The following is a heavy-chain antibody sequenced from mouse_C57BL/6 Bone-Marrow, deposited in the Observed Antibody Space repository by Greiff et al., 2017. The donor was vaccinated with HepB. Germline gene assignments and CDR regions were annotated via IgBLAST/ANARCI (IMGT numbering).Heavy chain of an antibody. J-gene: IGHJ4*01. CDR2: TFYSGNT. Sequence: EVQLQESGPSLVRPSQTLSLTCTVTGFSINSDCYWIWIRQFPGNKLEYIGYTFYSGNTYYNPSLESRTYITRDTSKNQFSLKLSSVTTEDTATYYCARGYYYGSSYTYAMDYWGQGTSVTVSS. CDR3: ARGYYYGSSYTYAMDY. V-gene: IGHV3-3*01. CDR1: GFSINSDCY. D-gene: IGHD1-1*01.